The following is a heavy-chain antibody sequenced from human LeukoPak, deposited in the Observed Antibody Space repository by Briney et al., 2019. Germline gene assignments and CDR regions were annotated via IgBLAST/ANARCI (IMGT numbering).Heavy chain of an antibody. CDR3: ARVDTVGYGDKYNWFDP. J-gene: IGHJ5*02. CDR1: GYTFTSYY. V-gene: IGHV1-46*01. CDR2: INPSGGST. D-gene: IGHD4-17*01. Sequence: ASVKVSCKASGYTFTSYYIRWVRQAPGQGLEWMGIINPSGGSTSYAQKFQGRVTMTRDTSTSTVYLELSSLRSEDTAVYYCARVDTVGYGDKYNWFDPWGQGTLVTVSS.